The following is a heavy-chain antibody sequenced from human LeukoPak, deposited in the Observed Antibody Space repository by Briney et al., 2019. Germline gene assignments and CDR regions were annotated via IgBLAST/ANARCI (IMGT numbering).Heavy chain of an antibody. D-gene: IGHD3-10*01. CDR2: INTNTGNP. J-gene: IGHJ4*02. CDR3: ARGAYYYGSGSYYNVIY. V-gene: IGHV7-4-1*02. Sequence: ASVKVSCKASGGVFTTYAISWVRQAPGQGLEWMGWINTNTGNPTYAQGFTGRFVFSLDTSVSTAYLQISSLKAEDTAVYYCARGAYYYGSGSYYNVIYWGQGTLVTVSS. CDR1: GGVFTTYA.